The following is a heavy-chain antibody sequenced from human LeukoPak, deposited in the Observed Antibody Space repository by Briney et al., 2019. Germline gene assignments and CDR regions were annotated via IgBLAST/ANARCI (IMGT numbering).Heavy chain of an antibody. CDR1: GFTVSSNY. Sequence: GGSLRLSCAASGFTVSSNYMSWVRQAPGKGLEWVSVIYSGGSTYYADSVKGRFTISRDNSKNTLYLQMNSLRAEDTAVYYCATPLADAYSSSWLVLDYWGQGTLVTVSS. J-gene: IGHJ4*02. V-gene: IGHV3-53*01. CDR3: ATPLADAYSSSWLVLDY. D-gene: IGHD6-13*01. CDR2: IYSGGST.